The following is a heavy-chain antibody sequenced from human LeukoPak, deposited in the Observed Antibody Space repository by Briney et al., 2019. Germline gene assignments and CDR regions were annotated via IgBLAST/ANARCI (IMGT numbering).Heavy chain of an antibody. Sequence: GGSLRRSCAASGSTFSNYAIHWVGQAPGKGLEWVAVISYDGNNKYYADSVKGRFTISRDNSKNTLYLQMNSLRAEDTAVYYCARPQGCRQLWLRFDYWGQGTVVTVSS. CDR1: GSTFSNYA. CDR2: ISYDGNNK. CDR3: ARPQGCRQLWLRFDY. D-gene: IGHD5-18*01. J-gene: IGHJ4*02. V-gene: IGHV3-30-3*01.